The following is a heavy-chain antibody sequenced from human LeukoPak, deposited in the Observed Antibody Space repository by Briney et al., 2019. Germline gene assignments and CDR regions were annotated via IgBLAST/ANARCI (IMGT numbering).Heavy chain of an antibody. D-gene: IGHD3-22*01. V-gene: IGHV3-33*01. CDR1: GFTFSNYG. CDR2: IWYDGSNK. CDR3: ARAITYYYDSSGYSLFDY. Sequence: PGGSLRLSCAASGFTFSNYGMHWVRQAPGKGLEWVTFIWYDGSNKYYADSVKGRFTISRDNAKNSLYLQMNSLRAEDTAVYYCARAITYYYDSSGYSLFDYWGQGTLVTVSS. J-gene: IGHJ4*02.